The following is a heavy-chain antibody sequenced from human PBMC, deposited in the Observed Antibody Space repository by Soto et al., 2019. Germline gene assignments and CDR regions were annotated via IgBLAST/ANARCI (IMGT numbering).Heavy chain of an antibody. J-gene: IGHJ4*02. Sequence: QVQLVESEGGVVQPGRSLRLSCAASGFTFSSFTMHWVRQAPGKGLEWVAVISYDENNRYYADSVKGRFTISRDNSKNTLYLQMNSLRAEDTAVYYCARSIAVAGTPEFDYWGQGTLVTVSS. D-gene: IGHD6-19*01. CDR2: ISYDENNR. CDR3: ARSIAVAGTPEFDY. V-gene: IGHV3-30-3*01. CDR1: GFTFSSFT.